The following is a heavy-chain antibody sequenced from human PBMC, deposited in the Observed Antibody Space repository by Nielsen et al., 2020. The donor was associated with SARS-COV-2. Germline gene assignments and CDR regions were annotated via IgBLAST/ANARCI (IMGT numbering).Heavy chain of an antibody. CDR3: AREIVVVITNWFDP. D-gene: IGHD2-21*01. J-gene: IGHJ5*02. Sequence: WIRQPPGKGLEWIGEISHSGGTNYNPSLKSRVTISVDTSKNQFSLKLSSVIAADTAVYYCAREIVVVITNWFDPWGQGTLVTVSS. CDR2: ISHSGGT. V-gene: IGHV4-34*01.